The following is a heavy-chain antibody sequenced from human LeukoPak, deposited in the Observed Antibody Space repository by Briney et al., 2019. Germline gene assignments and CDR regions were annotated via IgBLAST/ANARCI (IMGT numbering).Heavy chain of an antibody. Sequence: GGSLRLSCAASGFTFSTYWMNWVRQAPGKGLEWVSYISSSGSTIYYADSVKGRFTISRDNAKYSLYQQMNSLRAEDTAGYYCGGEPTILRCCWDLGGQGTTVTVSS. CDR2: ISSSGSTI. D-gene: IGHD3-3*01. CDR1: GFTFSTYW. CDR3: GGEPTILRCCWDL. J-gene: IGHJ6*02. V-gene: IGHV3-48*03.